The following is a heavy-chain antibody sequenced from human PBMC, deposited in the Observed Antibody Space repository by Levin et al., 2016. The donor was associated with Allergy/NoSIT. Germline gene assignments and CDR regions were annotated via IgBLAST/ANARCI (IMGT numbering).Heavy chain of an antibody. Sequence: GESLKISCAGSGFTFSSCDMNWVRQAPGKGLEWVSFISSTSGTMYYADSVKGRFTISRDNAKKSLYLLMSSLRAEDTAVYYCARLPGYSDTTYYFGEWFDPWGQGTQVTVSS. J-gene: IGHJ5*02. V-gene: IGHV3-48*03. CDR2: ISSTSGTM. CDR3: ARLPGYSDTTYYFGEWFDP. CDR1: GFTFSSCD. D-gene: IGHD3-10*01.